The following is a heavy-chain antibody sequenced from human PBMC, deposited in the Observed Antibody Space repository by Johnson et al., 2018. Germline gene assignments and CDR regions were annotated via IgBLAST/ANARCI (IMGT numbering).Heavy chain of an antibody. J-gene: IGHJ6*02. D-gene: IGHD2-2*01. Sequence: VQLVESGAEVKKXGESLKISCKGSGYSFKNYWIAWVRRMPGKGLEWMGILYPDDPDIRYSPSFQGQVIISVDKSISTAYLQWSSLKASDTAIYYCVRQGSSSSGVGPMDVWGQGTTVIVSS. CDR2: LYPDDPDI. CDR1: GYSFKNYW. CDR3: VRQGSSSSGVGPMDV. V-gene: IGHV5-51*01.